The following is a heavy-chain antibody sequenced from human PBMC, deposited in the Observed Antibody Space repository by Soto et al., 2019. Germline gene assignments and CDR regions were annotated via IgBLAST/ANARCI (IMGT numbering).Heavy chain of an antibody. Sequence: QVQLVESGGGVVQPGRSLRLSCAASGFTFSSYGMHWVRQAPGKGLEWVAVIWYDGSNKYYTDSVKGRFTISRDNSKNTRHLQMNSLRAEDTAVYYCARGAELIYYYYGMDVWGQGTTVTVSS. V-gene: IGHV3-33*01. CDR1: GFTFSSYG. D-gene: IGHD1-7*01. CDR2: IWYDGSNK. J-gene: IGHJ6*02. CDR3: ARGAELIYYYYGMDV.